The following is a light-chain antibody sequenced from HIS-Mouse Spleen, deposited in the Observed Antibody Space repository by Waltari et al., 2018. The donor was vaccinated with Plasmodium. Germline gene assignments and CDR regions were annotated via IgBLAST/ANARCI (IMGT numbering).Light chain of an antibody. J-gene: IGKJ3*01. V-gene: IGKV3-15*01. CDR2: GAS. CDR1: QSVSSN. CDR3: QQYNNWSFT. Sequence: ELVMTQSPAPLSVSPGERATFSCRASQSVSSNLAWYQQKPGQAPRLLIYGASTRATGIPARFSGSGSGTEFTLTISSLQSEDFAVYYCQQYNNWSFTFGPGTKVDIK.